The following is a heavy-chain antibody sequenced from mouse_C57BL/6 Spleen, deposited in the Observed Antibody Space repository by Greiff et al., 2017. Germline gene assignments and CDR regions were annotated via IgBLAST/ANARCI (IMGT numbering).Heavy chain of an antibody. CDR1: GFTFSSYA. CDR3: ARGGAMDY. J-gene: IGHJ4*01. V-gene: IGHV5-4*01. CDR2: ISDGGSYT. Sequence: EVHLVESGGGLVKPGGSLKLSCAASGFTFSSYAMSWVRQTPEKRLEWVATISDGGSYTYYPDNVKGRFTITRDNAKNNLYLQMSHLMSEDTAMYYCARGGAMDYWGQGTSVTVSS.